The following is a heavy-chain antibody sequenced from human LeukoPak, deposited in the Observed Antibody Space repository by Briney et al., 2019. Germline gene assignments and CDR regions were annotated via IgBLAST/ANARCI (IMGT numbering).Heavy chain of an antibody. CDR1: GFNFTNYN. J-gene: IGHJ3*02. Sequence: GGTLRLSCAASGFNFTNYNMNWVRQAPGKGLEWVSSIHSSSGSIYYADSLKGRFTISRDNAKNSLYLQMNSLRAEDTAVYYCARDLAWDAFDIWGQGTMVTVSS. CDR3: ARDLAWDAFDI. V-gene: IGHV3-21*01. CDR2: IHSSSGSI.